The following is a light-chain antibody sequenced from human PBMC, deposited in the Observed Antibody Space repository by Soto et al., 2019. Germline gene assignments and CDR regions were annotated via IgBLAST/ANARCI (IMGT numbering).Light chain of an antibody. J-gene: IGLJ1*01. CDR3: QVWDSSSDHYV. CDR1: NIGSKS. V-gene: IGLV3-21*02. Sequence: SYELTQPPSVSVAPGQTARITCGGNNIGSKSVHWYQQKPGQAPVLVVYGDNDRPSGIPERFSGSNSGNTATLTISRVEAGDEADYYCQVWDSSSDHYVFGTGTSSPS. CDR2: GDN.